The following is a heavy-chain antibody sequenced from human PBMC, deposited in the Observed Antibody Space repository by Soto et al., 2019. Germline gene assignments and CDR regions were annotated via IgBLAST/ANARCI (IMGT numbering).Heavy chain of an antibody. D-gene: IGHD2-21*01. CDR2: IYYSGST. V-gene: IGHV4-59*01. Sequence: PSETLSLTCTVSGGSISSYYWSWIRQPSGKGLEWIGYIYYSGSTNYNPSPKSRVTISVDTSKNKFSLKLSAVTAADTAVYYCARSAYCGGDCYPYYYYYYYMDVWGKGTTVTVSS. CDR3: ARSAYCGGDCYPYYYYYYYMDV. J-gene: IGHJ6*03. CDR1: GGSISSYY.